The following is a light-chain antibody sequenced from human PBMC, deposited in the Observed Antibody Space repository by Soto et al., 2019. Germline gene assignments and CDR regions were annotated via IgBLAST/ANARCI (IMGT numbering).Light chain of an antibody. Sequence: EIVLTQSPGTLSLSPGERATLSCRASQSVSSSYLAWYQQKPGQAPRLLIYGASSRATGIPDRFSGSGSGNDFTLTISRLEPEDFAMYYCQQYGSPTFTCGPGTKVDIK. V-gene: IGKV3-20*01. J-gene: IGKJ3*01. CDR1: QSVSSSY. CDR3: QQYGSPTFT. CDR2: GAS.